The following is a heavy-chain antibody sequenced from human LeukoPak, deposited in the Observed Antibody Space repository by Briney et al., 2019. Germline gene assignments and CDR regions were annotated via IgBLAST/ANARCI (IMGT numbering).Heavy chain of an antibody. D-gene: IGHD1-26*01. CDR1: GGSISSSSHY. V-gene: IGHV4-39*07. Sequence: KASETLSLTCTVSGGSISSSSHYWGWIRQPPGKGLEWIGSMYYRGSTYHNPSLKSRVTISVDTSKNQFSLKLSSVTAADTAVYCCATTTIRLGYWGQGTLVTVSS. CDR2: MYYRGST. CDR3: ATTTIRLGY. J-gene: IGHJ4*02.